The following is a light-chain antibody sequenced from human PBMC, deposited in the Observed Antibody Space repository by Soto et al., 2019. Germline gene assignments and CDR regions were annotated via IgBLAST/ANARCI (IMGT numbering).Light chain of an antibody. CDR2: WAS. CDR1: HXFLYSYKNKNY. CDR3: QQYYNTPLT. Sequence: DIVVTQSPVSLPLSLCEXXTXXLXXSHXFLYSYKNKNYLAWYQQKPRQPPKLLINWASTRESGVPDRFSGSGSGTDFTLTISSLQAEDVAVYYCQQYYNTPLTFGGGTKVDIK. J-gene: IGKJ4*01. V-gene: IGKV4-1*01.